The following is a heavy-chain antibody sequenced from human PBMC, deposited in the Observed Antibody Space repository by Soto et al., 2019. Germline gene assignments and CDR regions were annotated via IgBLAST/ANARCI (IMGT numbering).Heavy chain of an antibody. J-gene: IGHJ6*02. CDR2: INAYNGNT. CDR1: GYSFTRYG. CDR3: AMVDVYVTPSPQDV. D-gene: IGHD3-16*01. Sequence: ASVKVSCKASGYSFTRYGIGWARQAPGRGLEWMGWINAYNGNTNYAQNLQGRLTLTTDTSTTTAYMELRSLRSNDTAIYYCAMVDVYVTPSPQDVWGQGTTVT. V-gene: IGHV1-18*01.